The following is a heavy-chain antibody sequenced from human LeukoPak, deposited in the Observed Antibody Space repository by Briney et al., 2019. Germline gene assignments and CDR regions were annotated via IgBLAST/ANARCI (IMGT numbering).Heavy chain of an antibody. D-gene: IGHD3-3*01. CDR3: ARDHWSLECFDP. J-gene: IGHJ5*02. CDR2: IYYSGRT. V-gene: IGHV4-31*03. CDR1: AGSINMVSYD. Sequence: SETLSLTCLLEAGSINMVSYDCDRIRQHPGKGLEWIGYIYYSGRTYYNPSLKSRVTISVDTSKNQVYLRLTSVSAADKAVYYCARDHWSLECFDPWGQGTLVTVSS.